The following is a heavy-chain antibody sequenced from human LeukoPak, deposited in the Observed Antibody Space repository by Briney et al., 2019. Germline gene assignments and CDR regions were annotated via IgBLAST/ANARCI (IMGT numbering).Heavy chain of an antibody. J-gene: IGHJ4*02. D-gene: IGHD1-14*01. CDR1: GGSFSGYY. Sequence: PSETLSLTCAVYGGSFSGYYWSWIRQPPGKGLEWIGEINHSGSTNYNPSLKSRVTISVDTSKNQLSLKLSSVTAADTAVYYCARAPGRRYFDYWGQGTLSPSPQ. CDR2: INHSGST. CDR3: ARAPGRRYFDY. V-gene: IGHV4-34*01.